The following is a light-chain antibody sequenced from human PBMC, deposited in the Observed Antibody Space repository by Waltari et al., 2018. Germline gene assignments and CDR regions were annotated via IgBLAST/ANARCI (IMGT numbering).Light chain of an antibody. V-gene: IGLV3-27*01. CDR1: VLPKKY. CDR2: KDN. Sequence: SFELTQPSSVSVSPGQTARITCSGEVLPKKYARWFQQKPGQAPVLLIYKDNERPSGIPERFSGSASGTTVTLTISGAQVDDEADYYCYTAADNTAVFGGGTNLTVL. J-gene: IGLJ3*02. CDR3: YTAADNTAV.